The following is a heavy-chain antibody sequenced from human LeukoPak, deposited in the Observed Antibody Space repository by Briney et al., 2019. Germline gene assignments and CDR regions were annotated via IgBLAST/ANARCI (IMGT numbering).Heavy chain of an antibody. Sequence: SETLSLTCTVSGGSISSYYWSWIRQPPGKGLEWIGYIYYSGSTNYNPSLKSRVTISVDTPKNQFSLKLSSVTAADTAVYYCARHAHYYDSSGYYPVDAFDIWGQGAMVTVSS. D-gene: IGHD3-22*01. CDR3: ARHAHYYDSSGYYPVDAFDI. V-gene: IGHV4-59*08. J-gene: IGHJ3*02. CDR1: GGSISSYY. CDR2: IYYSGST.